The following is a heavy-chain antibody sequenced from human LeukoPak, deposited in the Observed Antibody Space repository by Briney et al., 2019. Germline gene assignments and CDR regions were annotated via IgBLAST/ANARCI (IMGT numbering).Heavy chain of an antibody. Sequence: GGSLRLSCAASGFTFSSFSCMWLGQAQGKGLEGVSAISVSGGIAYYADSGKGRFTISRDKSNNAVYLQMKSLRVEDTAVYDFAKERSCTAGSCSRIPDYWGQGTLVTVSS. CDR2: ISVSGGIA. D-gene: IGHD2-15*01. V-gene: IGHV3-23*01. J-gene: IGHJ4*02. CDR3: AKERSCTAGSCSRIPDY. CDR1: GFTFSSFS.